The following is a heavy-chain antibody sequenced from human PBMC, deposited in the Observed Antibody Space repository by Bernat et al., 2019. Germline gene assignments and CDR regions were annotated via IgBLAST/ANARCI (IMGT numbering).Heavy chain of an antibody. Sequence: EVQLVESGGALVQPGGSLRLSCTASGFTVSSNYMSWVRQVPGKGLEWVSVIYSGGNTYYAESVKGRFTSSRDKLKNRLYLQMNGLSAEDTAVYYCARPAGNNWNYWYFDLWGRGTLVTVSS. V-gene: IGHV3-66*01. CDR3: ARPAGNNWNYWYFDL. CDR2: IYSGGNT. D-gene: IGHD1-20*01. CDR1: GFTVSSNY. J-gene: IGHJ2*01.